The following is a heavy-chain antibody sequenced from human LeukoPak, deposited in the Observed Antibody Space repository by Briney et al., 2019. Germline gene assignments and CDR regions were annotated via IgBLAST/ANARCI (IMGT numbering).Heavy chain of an antibody. CDR3: VSGYCSSTTCYRGAY. D-gene: IGHD2-2*03. Sequence: PGGSLRLSCAASGFTFSSYWMHWVRQAPGKGLVWVSRINSDGSSTSYADSVKGRFTISRDNAKNTVYLQMHSLRAEDTAVYYCVSGYCSSTTCYRGAYWGQGTLVTVSS. CDR2: INSDGSST. CDR1: GFTFSSYW. V-gene: IGHV3-74*01. J-gene: IGHJ4*02.